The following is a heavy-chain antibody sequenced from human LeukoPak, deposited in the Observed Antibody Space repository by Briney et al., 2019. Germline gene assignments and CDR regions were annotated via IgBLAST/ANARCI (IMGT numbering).Heavy chain of an antibody. D-gene: IGHD1-26*01. CDR3: ARVVDSGSQY. V-gene: IGHV3-30*02. Sequence: GGSLRLSCAASGFTFSDHYMDWVRQAPGKGLEWVAFIRYDGSNKYYADSVKGRFTISRDNAKNSLYLQMNSLRAEDTAVYYCARVVDSGSQYWGQGTLVTVSS. CDR1: GFTFSDHY. CDR2: IRYDGSNK. J-gene: IGHJ4*02.